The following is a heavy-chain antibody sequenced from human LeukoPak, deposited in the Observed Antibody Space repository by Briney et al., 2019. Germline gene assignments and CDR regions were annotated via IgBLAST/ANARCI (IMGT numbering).Heavy chain of an antibody. V-gene: IGHV3-15*01. CDR3: TTHPYCSSTSCNFF. J-gene: IGHJ4*02. Sequence: GGSLRLSCAAYGFTFSNAWMSWVRQAPGKGLEWVGRIKSKTDGGTTDYAAPVKGRFTISRDDSKNTLYLQMNSLEAEDTAVYYCTTHPYCSSTSCNFFWGEGTLVTVSS. CDR2: IKSKTDGGTT. CDR1: GFTFSNAW. D-gene: IGHD2-2*01.